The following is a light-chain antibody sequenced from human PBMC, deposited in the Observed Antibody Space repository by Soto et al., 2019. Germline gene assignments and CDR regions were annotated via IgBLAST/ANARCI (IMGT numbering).Light chain of an antibody. CDR3: QLRDSSPA. CDR1: QTVRDN. V-gene: IGKV3-20*01. J-gene: IGKJ1*01. CDR2: DAS. Sequence: EVVMTQSPATLSVSQGERAAPSCRASQTVRDNLGWYQQRPGQAPRLLIYDASRRAAGIPDRFSGSGSGTDFTLSISRLETEDFAVYYCQLRDSSPAFGQGTKVDIK.